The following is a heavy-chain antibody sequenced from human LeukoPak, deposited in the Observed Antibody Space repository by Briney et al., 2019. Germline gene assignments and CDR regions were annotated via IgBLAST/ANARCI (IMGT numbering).Heavy chain of an antibody. J-gene: IGHJ4*02. CDR3: ARDGAYVDY. V-gene: IGHV1-18*01. Sequence: LEWMGWISGYNGNTNYAHKVQGRVTMTTDTSTSTAYMELWSLRSDDTAVYYCARDGAYVDYWGQGTLVTVSS. D-gene: IGHD2-21*01. CDR2: ISGYNGNT.